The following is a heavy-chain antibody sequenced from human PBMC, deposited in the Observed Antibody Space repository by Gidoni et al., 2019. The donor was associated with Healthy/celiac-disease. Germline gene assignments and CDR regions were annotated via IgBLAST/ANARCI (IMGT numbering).Heavy chain of an antibody. Sequence: EVQLVESGGGLIQPGGSLRLSCAASGFPVSSNYMSWVRQAPGKGLEWVSVIYSGGSTYYADSVKGRFTISRDNSKNTLYLQMNSLRAEDTAVYYCARLEMATIGAFDIWGQGTMVTVSS. CDR1: GFPVSSNY. CDR3: ARLEMATIGAFDI. D-gene: IGHD5-12*01. V-gene: IGHV3-53*01. J-gene: IGHJ3*02. CDR2: IYSGGST.